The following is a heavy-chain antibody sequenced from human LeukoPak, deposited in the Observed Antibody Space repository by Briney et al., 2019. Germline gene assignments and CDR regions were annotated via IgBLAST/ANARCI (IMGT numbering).Heavy chain of an antibody. J-gene: IGHJ6*02. Sequence: PGGSLRLSCAASGFTFSSYAMSWVRQAPGKGLEWVSAISGSGGSTYYADSVKGRFTISRDNSKNPLYLQMNSLRAEDTAVYYCAKGGFCSGGSCYSDYYYYGMDVWGQGTTVTVSS. CDR1: GFTFSSYA. CDR3: AKGGFCSGGSCYSDYYYYGMDV. D-gene: IGHD2-15*01. V-gene: IGHV3-23*01. CDR2: ISGSGGST.